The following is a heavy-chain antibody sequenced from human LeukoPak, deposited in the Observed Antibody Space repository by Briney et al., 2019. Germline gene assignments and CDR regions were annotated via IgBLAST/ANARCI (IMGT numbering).Heavy chain of an antibody. V-gene: IGHV3-23*01. CDR1: GFTFTNYA. CDR3: AKHYDFWSGSAFDI. CDR2: TVGSGPDT. Sequence: GGSLRLSCAASGFTFTNYAMSWVRQTPGKGLEWVSATVGSGPDTYHADSVKGRFTVSRDNSRNTLYLQMNSLRAEDTAVYYCAKHYDFWSGSAFDIWGQGTMVTVSS. J-gene: IGHJ3*02. D-gene: IGHD3-3*01.